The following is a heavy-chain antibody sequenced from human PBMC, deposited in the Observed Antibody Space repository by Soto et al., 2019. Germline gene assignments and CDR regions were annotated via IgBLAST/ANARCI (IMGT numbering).Heavy chain of an antibody. D-gene: IGHD3-10*01. CDR1: GDSISSYY. CDR2: ISYTGST. Sequence: QVQLQESGPGLVKPSETLSLTCTVSGDSISSYYWSWIRQPPGKGLEWVGYISYTGSTIYNPSLESRATISLDTSQNQVSLSLNSVTVAETAVYYCASVGELPVWFDPWGRGTLVTVSS. CDR3: ASVGELPVWFDP. V-gene: IGHV4-59*13. J-gene: IGHJ5*02.